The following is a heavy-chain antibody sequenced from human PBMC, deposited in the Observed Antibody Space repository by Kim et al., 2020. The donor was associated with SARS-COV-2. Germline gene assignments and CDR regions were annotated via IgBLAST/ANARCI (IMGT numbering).Heavy chain of an antibody. CDR3: ARGPDYYGSGSYYPDFDY. J-gene: IGHJ4*02. Sequence: KGRFTISRDNAKNSLYLQMNSLRAEDTAVYYCARGPDYYGSGSYYPDFDYWGQGTLVTVSS. V-gene: IGHV3-48*03. D-gene: IGHD3-10*01.